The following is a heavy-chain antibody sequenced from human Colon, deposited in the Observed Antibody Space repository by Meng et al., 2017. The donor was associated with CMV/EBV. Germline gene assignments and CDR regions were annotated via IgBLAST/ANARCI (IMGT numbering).Heavy chain of an antibody. D-gene: IGHD2-2*01. CDR1: VLTFNDSY. CDR3: ATYATRWSFEH. Sequence: ELGGGLVQPGGSLRVSCAVSVLTFNDSYMCWVRLAPGKGLEWISYITSSTRYRFYSESVQGRFTISRDNSKNSLFLQMNSLRAEDTAVYYCATYATRWSFEHWGQGTLVTVSS. J-gene: IGHJ4*02. V-gene: IGHV3-11*03. CDR2: ITSSTRYR.